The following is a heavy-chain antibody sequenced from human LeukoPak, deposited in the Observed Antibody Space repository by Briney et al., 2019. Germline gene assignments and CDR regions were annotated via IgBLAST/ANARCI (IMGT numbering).Heavy chain of an antibody. J-gene: IGHJ6*03. V-gene: IGHV1-8*02. Sequence: ASVKVSCKASGYTFTAYYIHWVRQATGQGLEWMGWMNPNSGNTGYAQKFQGRVTMTRNTSISTAYMELISLRSEDTAVYYCARAPKVSEYYYYYYMDVWGKGTTVTVSS. D-gene: IGHD2-8*01. CDR2: MNPNSGNT. CDR1: GYTFTAYY. CDR3: ARAPKVSEYYYYYYMDV.